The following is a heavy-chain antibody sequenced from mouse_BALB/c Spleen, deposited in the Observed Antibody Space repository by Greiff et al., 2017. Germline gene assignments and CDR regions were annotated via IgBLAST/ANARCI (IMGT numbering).Heavy chain of an antibody. D-gene: IGHD1-1*01. CDR3: ARQEYYGSNPFAY. V-gene: IGHV1-80*01. J-gene: IGHJ3*01. CDR1: GYAFSSYW. CDR2: IYPGDGDT. Sequence: VQLQESGAELVRPGSSVKISCKASGYAFSSYWMNWVKQRPGQGLEWIGQIYPGDGDTNYNGKFKGKATLTADKSSSTAYMQLSSLTSEDSAVYFCARQEYYGSNPFAYWGQGTLVTVSA.